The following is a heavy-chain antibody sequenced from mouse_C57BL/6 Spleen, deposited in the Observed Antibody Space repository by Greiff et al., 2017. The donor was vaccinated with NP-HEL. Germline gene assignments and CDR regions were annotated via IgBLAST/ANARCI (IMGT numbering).Heavy chain of an antibody. V-gene: IGHV1-22*01. Sequence: EVQLQQSGPELVKPGASVKMSCKASGYTFTDYNMHWVKQSHGKSLEWIGYINPNNGGTSYNQKFKGKATLTVNKSSSTADMELRSLTSEDSAVYYCARETVVDNWYFDVWGTGTTVTVSS. J-gene: IGHJ1*03. CDR1: GYTFTDYN. CDR3: ARETVVDNWYFDV. D-gene: IGHD1-1*01. CDR2: INPNNGGT.